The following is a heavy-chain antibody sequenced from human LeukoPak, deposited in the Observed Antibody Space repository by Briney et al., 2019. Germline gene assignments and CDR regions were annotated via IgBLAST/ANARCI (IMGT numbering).Heavy chain of an antibody. D-gene: IGHD3-10*01. Sequence: SETLSLTCTVSGGSISSSSYYWDWIRQPPGKGLEWIGSIYYSGSTYYNPSLKSRVTISVDTSKNQFSLKLSSVTAADTAVYYCARDLTNYYGSGSSNHFDYWGQGTLVTVSS. CDR1: GGSISSSSYY. CDR2: IYYSGST. J-gene: IGHJ4*02. V-gene: IGHV4-39*07. CDR3: ARDLTNYYGSGSSNHFDY.